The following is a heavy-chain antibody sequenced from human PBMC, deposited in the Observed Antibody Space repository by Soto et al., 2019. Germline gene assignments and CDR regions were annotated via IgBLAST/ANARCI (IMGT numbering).Heavy chain of an antibody. CDR2: IYYSGNT. Sequence: SETLSLTCTVSGGSVSSGSYYWGWIRQPPGKGLEWIGSIYYSGNTYYNPSLKSRVTIFVDTSKNQFSLKLSSVTAADTAVYYCARHVGGYYYYMDVWGKGTTVTVSS. CDR1: GGSVSSGSYY. CDR3: ARHVGGYYYYMDV. D-gene: IGHD2-15*01. J-gene: IGHJ6*03. V-gene: IGHV4-39*01.